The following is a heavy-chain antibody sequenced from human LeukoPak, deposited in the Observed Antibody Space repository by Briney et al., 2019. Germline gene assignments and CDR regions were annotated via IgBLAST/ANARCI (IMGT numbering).Heavy chain of an antibody. Sequence: HPGGSLRLSCVASGFSFDDYAMHWVRQAPGKGLEWVSGISWSSSSIGYADSVKGRFTISRDNAKNTLYLQMNSLRAEDTAVYYCARGPPYGSGSYYPGDYWGQGTLVTVSS. CDR2: ISWSSSSI. D-gene: IGHD3-10*01. CDR1: GFSFDDYA. V-gene: IGHV3-9*01. J-gene: IGHJ4*02. CDR3: ARGPPYGSGSYYPGDY.